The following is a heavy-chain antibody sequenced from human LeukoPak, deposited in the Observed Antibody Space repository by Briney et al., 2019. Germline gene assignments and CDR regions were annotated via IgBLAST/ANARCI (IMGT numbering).Heavy chain of an antibody. CDR1: GLTFRTYA. CDR3: AKAVSSSRFPYYFDS. Sequence: GGSLRLSCAASGLTFRTYAMNWVRQAPGKRLEWVLGISGSGESTYYADSVKGRFTISRDNSKNTLYLQMNSLRADDTAVYYCAKAVSSSRFPYYFDSCGQGSLVTVSS. V-gene: IGHV3-23*01. J-gene: IGHJ4*02. CDR2: ISGSGEST. D-gene: IGHD6-13*01.